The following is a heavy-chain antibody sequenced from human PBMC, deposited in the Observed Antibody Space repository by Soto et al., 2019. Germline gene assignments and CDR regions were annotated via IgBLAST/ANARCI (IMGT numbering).Heavy chain of an antibody. V-gene: IGHV4-59*01. CDR2: IYYSGST. D-gene: IGHD3-16*01. J-gene: IGHJ5*02. CDR1: GGSISSYY. Sequence: SETLSLTCTVSGGSISSYYWSWIRQPPGKGLEWIGYIYYSGSTNHNPSLKSRVTISVDTSKNQFSLKLSSVTAADTTVYYCARVLGVGRDWFDPWGQGTLVTVSS. CDR3: ARVLGVGRDWFDP.